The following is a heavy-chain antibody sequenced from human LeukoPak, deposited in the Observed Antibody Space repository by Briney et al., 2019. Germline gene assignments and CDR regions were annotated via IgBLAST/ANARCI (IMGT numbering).Heavy chain of an antibody. J-gene: IGHJ4*02. Sequence: GGSLRLSCAASGFTFSNYDMNWVRQAPGKWLEWVSSISTSSSYIYYADSVKGRFTISRYNAKNSLYLQVNSLRAEDTAVYYCARGWQQLVLWGQGTLVTVSS. V-gene: IGHV3-21*01. D-gene: IGHD6-13*01. CDR3: ARGWQQLVL. CDR1: GFTFSNYD. CDR2: ISTSSSYI.